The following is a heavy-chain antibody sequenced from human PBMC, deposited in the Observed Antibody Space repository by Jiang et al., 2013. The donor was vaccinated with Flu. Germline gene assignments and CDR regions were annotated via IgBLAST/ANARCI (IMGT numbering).Heavy chain of an antibody. D-gene: IGHD6-13*01. V-gene: IGHV1-69*02. CDR3: ARGDDSIAAAGGAEYFQH. J-gene: IGHJ1*01. Sequence: IPILGIANYAQKFQGRVTITADKSTSTAYMELSSLRSEDTAVYYCARGDDSIAAAGGAEYFQHWGQGTLVTVSS. CDR2: IPILGIA.